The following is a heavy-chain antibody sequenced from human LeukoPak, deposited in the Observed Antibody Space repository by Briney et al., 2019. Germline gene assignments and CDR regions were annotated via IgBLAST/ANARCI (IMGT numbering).Heavy chain of an antibody. CDR2: INPSGRSK. CDR1: GYTFTSYY. CDR3: ARDRKLLGIFGVGTDFDY. D-gene: IGHD3-3*01. V-gene: IGHV1-46*01. Sequence: GASVKVSCKASGYTFTSYYMHWVRQAPGQGLEWMGIINPSGRSKRYAQKFHGQVTRTRDTSTSTVYMKLSSLRSEDTAVYYCARDRKLLGIFGVGTDFDYWGQGTLVTVSS. J-gene: IGHJ4*02.